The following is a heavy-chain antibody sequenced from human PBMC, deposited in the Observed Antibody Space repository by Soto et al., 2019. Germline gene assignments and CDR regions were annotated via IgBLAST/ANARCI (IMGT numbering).Heavy chain of an antibody. Sequence: SETLSLTCTVSGGSVSGYYWNWIRQPPGKGLEWIGYIYYSGSTKYNPSLKSRVTISVDTSKNQFPLKLSSVTAADTAVYYCARVGYGDYLDYWGQGTLVTVSS. J-gene: IGHJ4*02. CDR2: IYYSGST. CDR3: ARVGYGDYLDY. V-gene: IGHV4-59*02. D-gene: IGHD4-17*01. CDR1: GGSVSGYY.